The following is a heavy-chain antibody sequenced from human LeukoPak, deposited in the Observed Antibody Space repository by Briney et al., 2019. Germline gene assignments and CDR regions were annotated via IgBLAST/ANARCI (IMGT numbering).Heavy chain of an antibody. CDR1: GFTFSSYA. V-gene: IGHV3-23*01. Sequence: GGSLRLSCAASGFTFSSYAMSWVRQAPGKGLEWVSGISGSSGSTYYADSVKGRFTISRDNSKNTLHLQMNSLRAEDTAVFYCAKGYCSTSRCYLNPFDYWGQGTLVAVSS. D-gene: IGHD2-2*01. CDR2: ISGSSGST. J-gene: IGHJ4*02. CDR3: AKGYCSTSRCYLNPFDY.